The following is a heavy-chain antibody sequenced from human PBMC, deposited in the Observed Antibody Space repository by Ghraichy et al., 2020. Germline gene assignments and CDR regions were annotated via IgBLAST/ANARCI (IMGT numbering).Heavy chain of an antibody. Sequence: ASVKVSCKASGYTFTSYAMHWVRQAPGQRLEWMGWINAGNGNTKYSQKFQGRVTITRDTSASTAYMELSSLRSEDTAVYYCARSIPQVQELGQNWFDPWGQGTLVTVSS. D-gene: IGHD6-13*01. J-gene: IGHJ5*02. V-gene: IGHV1-3*01. CDR1: GYTFTSYA. CDR3: ARSIPQVQELGQNWFDP. CDR2: INAGNGNT.